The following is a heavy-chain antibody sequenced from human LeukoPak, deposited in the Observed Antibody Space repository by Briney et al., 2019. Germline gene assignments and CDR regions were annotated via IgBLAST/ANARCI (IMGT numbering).Heavy chain of an antibody. Sequence: GGSLRLSCAASGFTVSSNYMSWVRRAPGKGLEWVSVIYSGGSTYYADSVKGRFTISRDNSKNTLNLQMSSLRAEDTAVYYCAKACDYYESSGNPYYYFGMDVCGHGTTVTVSS. J-gene: IGHJ6*02. CDR1: GFTVSSNY. V-gene: IGHV3-53*01. CDR3: AKACDYYESSGNPYYYFGMDV. D-gene: IGHD3-22*01. CDR2: IYSGGST.